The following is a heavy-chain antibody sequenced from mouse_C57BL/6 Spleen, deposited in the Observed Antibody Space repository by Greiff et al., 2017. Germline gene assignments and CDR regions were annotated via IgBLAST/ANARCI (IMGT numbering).Heavy chain of an antibody. CDR3: ARSYYYGSSYWYFDV. Sequence: QVQLQQPGAELVRPGSSVKLSCKASGYTFTSYWMHWVKQRPIQGLEWIGNIDPSDSETHYNQKFKDKATLTVDKSSSTAYMQLSSLTSEDSAVYDSARSYYYGSSYWYFDVWGTGTTVTVSS. CDR2: IDPSDSET. D-gene: IGHD1-1*01. J-gene: IGHJ1*03. CDR1: GYTFTSYW. V-gene: IGHV1-52*01.